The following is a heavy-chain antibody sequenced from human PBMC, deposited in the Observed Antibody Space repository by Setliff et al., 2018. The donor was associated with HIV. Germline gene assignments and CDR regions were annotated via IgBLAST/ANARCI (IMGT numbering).Heavy chain of an antibody. CDR1: GGTFSNYA. CDR3: AKDRQQVFHYMDV. D-gene: IGHD6-6*01. V-gene: IGHV1-69*06. Sequence: SVKVSCKASGGTFSNYAISWVRQAPGQGLEWMGRIIPIFRSVTYAQRFKGRVTITADTSTSTVYMELSSLRSEDTAVYYCAKDRQQVFHYMDVWAKGTTVTVSS. J-gene: IGHJ6*03. CDR2: IIPIFRSV.